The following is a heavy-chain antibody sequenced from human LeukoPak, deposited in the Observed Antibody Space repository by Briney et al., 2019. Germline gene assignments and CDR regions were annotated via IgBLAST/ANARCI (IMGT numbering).Heavy chain of an antibody. J-gene: IGHJ4*02. CDR1: GFTVSRNF. Sequence: PGGSLRLSCAATGFTVSRNFMSWVRQAPGKGLEWVSVIYSGGSTYYADSVKGRFTISRDNSKNTLQMNTLRAEDTAVYYRARVPMVRGFTWYYFDFWGQGTLVTVSS. CDR3: ARVPMVRGFTWYYFDF. V-gene: IGHV3-53*01. D-gene: IGHD3-10*01. CDR2: IYSGGST.